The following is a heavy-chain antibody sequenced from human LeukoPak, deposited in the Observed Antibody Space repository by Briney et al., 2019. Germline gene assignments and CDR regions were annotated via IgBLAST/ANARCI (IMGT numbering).Heavy chain of an antibody. D-gene: IGHD6-19*01. CDR1: GGSISSYY. Sequence: SATLSLTCTVSGGSISSYYWSWVRQPAGKGLEWIGRIYTSGSTNYNPSLKSRVTMSVDTSKNQFSLKLSSVTAADTAVYYCASAYSSGWNGSYYYYMDVWGKGTTVTVSS. CDR2: IYTSGST. J-gene: IGHJ6*03. V-gene: IGHV4-4*07. CDR3: ASAYSSGWNGSYYYYMDV.